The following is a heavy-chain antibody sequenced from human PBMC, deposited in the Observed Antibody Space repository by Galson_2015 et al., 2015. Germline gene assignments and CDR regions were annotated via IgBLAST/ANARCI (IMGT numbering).Heavy chain of an antibody. CDR3: ARVPRPYCNRINCYVGWFDP. CDR1: GGAFNSYA. CDR2: IMPIFGAT. Sequence: SVKVSCKASGGAFNSYAISWVRQAPGQGLEWIGGIMPIFGATNYAQKFQGRVTITADESASTAYMELGSLRSDDTAVYYCARVPRPYCNRINCYVGWFDPWGQGTLVTVSS. D-gene: IGHD2-15*01. J-gene: IGHJ5*02. V-gene: IGHV1-69*13.